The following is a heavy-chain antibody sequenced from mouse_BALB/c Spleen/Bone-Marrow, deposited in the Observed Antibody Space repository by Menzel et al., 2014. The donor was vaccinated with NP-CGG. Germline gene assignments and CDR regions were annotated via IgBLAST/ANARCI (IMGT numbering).Heavy chain of an antibody. CDR2: IDAASGDT. V-gene: IGHV14-3*02. CDR3: SRDYGGTAWFAY. J-gene: IGHJ3*01. CDR1: GFKFKDTH. Sequence: VQLQQPGAELVKPGASVKLSCTASGFKFKDTHMHWVKQRPEQGLEWIGRIDAASGDTKYDPKFQGKAAITGDTSSNTAYLQLSSLTSEDTAVYYCSRDYGGTAWFAYWGQGTLVTVSA. D-gene: IGHD1-1*01.